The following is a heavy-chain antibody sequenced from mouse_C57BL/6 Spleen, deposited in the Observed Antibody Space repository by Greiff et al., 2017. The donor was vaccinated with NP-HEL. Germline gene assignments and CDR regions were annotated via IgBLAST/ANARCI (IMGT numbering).Heavy chain of an antibody. J-gene: IGHJ4*01. CDR2: INPSSGYT. V-gene: IGHV1-7*01. D-gene: IGHD1-1*01. Sequence: VQLQQSGAELAKPGASVKLSCKASGYTFTSYWMHWVKQRPGQGLEWIGYINPSSGYTKYNQKFKDKATLTAAKSSSTAYMQLSSLTYEDSAVYYCARAPPDYYGSSSNYYAMDYWGQGTSVTVSS. CDR3: ARAPPDYYGSSSNYYAMDY. CDR1: GYTFTSYW.